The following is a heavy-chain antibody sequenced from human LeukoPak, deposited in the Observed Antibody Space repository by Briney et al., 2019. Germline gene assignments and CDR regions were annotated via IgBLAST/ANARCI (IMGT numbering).Heavy chain of an antibody. CDR2: ISWNSGSI. V-gene: IGHV3-9*01. D-gene: IGHD3-22*01. CDR1: GFTFSSYS. J-gene: IGHJ4*02. CDR3: AKGKSRADYYYDSSPFDY. Sequence: PGGSLRLSCAASGFTFSSYSMNWVRQAPGKGLEWVSGISWNSGSIGYADSVKGRFTISRDNAKNSLYLQMNSLRAEDTALYYCAKGKSRADYYYDSSPFDYWGQGTLVTVSS.